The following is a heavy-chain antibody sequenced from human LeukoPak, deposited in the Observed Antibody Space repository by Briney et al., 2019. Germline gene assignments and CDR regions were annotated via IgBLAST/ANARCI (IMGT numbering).Heavy chain of an antibody. D-gene: IGHD3-16*01. Sequence: PGGSLRLSCAASGFTFSSNGMDWVRQAPGKGLEWVSTISYAGGSRYYADSVKGRFTISRDNFKDILYLQMNSLRADDTAVYYCAKGGRATDSWGQGTLVTVSS. CDR3: AKGGRATDS. CDR2: ISYAGGSR. J-gene: IGHJ4*02. CDR1: GFTFSSNG. V-gene: IGHV3-23*01.